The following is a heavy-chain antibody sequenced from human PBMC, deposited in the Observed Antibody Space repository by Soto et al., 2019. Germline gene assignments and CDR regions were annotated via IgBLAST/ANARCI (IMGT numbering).Heavy chain of an antibody. CDR1: GDSISSYY. CDR2: IYISGDT. D-gene: IGHD6-19*01. J-gene: IGHJ4*02. CDR3: AREYTETVAGPTPYYFDY. Sequence: HVQPQESGPGLVKPSETLSLTCSVSGDSISSYYWSWIRQPAGKGLEWIGRIYISGDTNYNPSLKSRVTMSLDTSKNQFSLKLSSVTAADTAVYYCAREYTETVAGPTPYYFDYWGQGTLVTVSS. V-gene: IGHV4-4*07.